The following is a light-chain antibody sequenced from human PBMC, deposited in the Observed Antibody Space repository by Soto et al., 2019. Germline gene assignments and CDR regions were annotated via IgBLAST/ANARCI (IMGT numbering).Light chain of an antibody. CDR2: GNT. Sequence: QPVLTQPPSVSGAPGQRVTISCTGSSSNIGAGYDVHWYQQLPGRAPKLLIYGNTNRPSGVPDRFSGSKSGTSASLAITGLQAEDEADYYCLSFDSSLSVVFGGGTKPTVL. CDR3: LSFDSSLSVV. V-gene: IGLV1-40*01. CDR1: SSNIGAGYD. J-gene: IGLJ2*01.